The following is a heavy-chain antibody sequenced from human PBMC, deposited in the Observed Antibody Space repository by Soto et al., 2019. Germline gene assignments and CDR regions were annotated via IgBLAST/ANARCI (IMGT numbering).Heavy chain of an antibody. J-gene: IGHJ4*02. CDR2: VCYSGSN. V-gene: IGHV4-39*01. D-gene: IGHD2-15*01. Sequence: QLQLQESGPGLVEPSETLSLTCTVSGGSITNSDYYWGWIRQPPGKGLEWIGSVCYSGSNYYNPSLQSRVTISVDTSKSQFSLRLTSVTAADTAVYYCAKAPGARGWYDYWGQGTLVTVSS. CDR3: AKAPGARGWYDY. CDR1: GGSITNSDYY.